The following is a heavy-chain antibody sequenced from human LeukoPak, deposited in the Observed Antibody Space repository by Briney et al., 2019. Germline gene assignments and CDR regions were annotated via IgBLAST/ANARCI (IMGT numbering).Heavy chain of an antibody. J-gene: IGHJ5*02. V-gene: IGHV5-51*01. Sequence: GESTKISCKGSGYSFTSYWIGWVRQMPGKGLEWMGIIYPDDSDTRYRPSFQGQVTISADKSISTAFLQWSSLKASDTAMYYCARLGGSGSYLDWFDPWGREPWPPFPQ. CDR1: GYSFTSYW. CDR2: IYPDDSDT. D-gene: IGHD1-26*01. CDR3: ARLGGSGSYLDWFDP.